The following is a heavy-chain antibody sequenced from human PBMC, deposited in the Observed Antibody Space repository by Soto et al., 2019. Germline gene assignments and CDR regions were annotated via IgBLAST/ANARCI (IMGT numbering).Heavy chain of an antibody. CDR1: GYTLTELS. Sequence: GASVKVSCKVSGYTLTELSMHWVRQAPGKGLEWMGGFDPEDGETIYAQKFQGRVTMTEDTSTDTAYMELSSLRSEDTAVYYCATPAGKPYGMDVWGQGTTVTVSS. CDR3: ATPAGKPYGMDV. CDR2: FDPEDGET. V-gene: IGHV1-24*01. J-gene: IGHJ6*02. D-gene: IGHD3-10*01.